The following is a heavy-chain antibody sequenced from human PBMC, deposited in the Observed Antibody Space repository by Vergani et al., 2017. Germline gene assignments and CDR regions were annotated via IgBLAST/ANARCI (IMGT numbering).Heavy chain of an antibody. CDR1: GGTFSNYA. CDR2: IIPLFGTA. D-gene: IGHD6-13*01. V-gene: IGHV1-69*01. J-gene: IGHJ4*02. Sequence: QVQLVQSGAEVKKPGSSVKVSCKASGGTFSNYAINWVRQAPGQGLEWMGGIIPLFGTANYAQRFQGRVTITADQSTNTAYMELSGLRSEDTAVYSCARESADGQQLVRPFTYWGQGTLVTVSS. CDR3: ARESADGQQLVRPFTY.